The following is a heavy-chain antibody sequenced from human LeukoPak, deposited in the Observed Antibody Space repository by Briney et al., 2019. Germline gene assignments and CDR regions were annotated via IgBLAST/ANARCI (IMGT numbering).Heavy chain of an antibody. CDR3: ARGLEWLSLYYYYGMDV. Sequence: SETLSLTCAVYGGSFSSYYWSWIRQPPGKGLEWIGEINHSGSTNYNPSLKSRVTISVDTSKNQFSLKLSSVTAADTAVYYCARGLEWLSLYYYYGMDVWGQGTTVTVSS. V-gene: IGHV4-34*01. J-gene: IGHJ6*02. D-gene: IGHD3-3*01. CDR2: INHSGST. CDR1: GGSFSSYY.